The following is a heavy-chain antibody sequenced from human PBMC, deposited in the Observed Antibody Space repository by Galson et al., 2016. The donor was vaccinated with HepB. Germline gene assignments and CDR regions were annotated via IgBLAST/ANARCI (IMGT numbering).Heavy chain of an antibody. V-gene: IGHV2-5*01. D-gene: IGHD6-19*01. Sequence: PALVKPPQTLTLTCTFSGFSLSTSGVGVGWIRQPPGEALEWLALIYWNDDKRYSPSLKSSFSITKDTSKNQVVLTMTNMDPVDTATYYCAHRDYSSSWVGGFDYWGQGTLVTVSS. CDR1: GFSLSTSGVG. CDR3: AHRDYSSSWVGGFDY. CDR2: IYWNDDK. J-gene: IGHJ4*02.